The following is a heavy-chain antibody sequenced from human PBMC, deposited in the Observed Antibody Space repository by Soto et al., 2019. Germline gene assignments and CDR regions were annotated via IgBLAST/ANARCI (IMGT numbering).Heavy chain of an antibody. CDR2: IDNSGNT. CDR1: GGSISSYY. J-gene: IGHJ4*02. Sequence: SETLSLTCTVSGGSISSYYWSWVRQPPGKELEWIAYIDNSGNTNYNPSLKSRVTISVDASKNQFSLKLSSVTAADTAVYYCARRTYSGSSYYFDYWGQGTQVT. CDR3: ARRTYSGSSYYFDY. V-gene: IGHV4-4*09. D-gene: IGHD5-12*01.